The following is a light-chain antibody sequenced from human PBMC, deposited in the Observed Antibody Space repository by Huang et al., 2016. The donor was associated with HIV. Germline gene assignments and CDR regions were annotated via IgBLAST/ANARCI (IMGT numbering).Light chain of an antibody. V-gene: IGKV1-9*01. Sequence: IQLTQSPSSLSASVGDRVTITCRASQGIGRYLVWYQQKPGQAPTLLIYAASTLQRGVPSRFSGSGSGTDFTLTIGSRQPEDFATYYCQQLKTYPITFGPGTQVDIK. J-gene: IGKJ3*01. CDR1: QGIGRY. CDR3: QQLKTYPIT. CDR2: AAS.